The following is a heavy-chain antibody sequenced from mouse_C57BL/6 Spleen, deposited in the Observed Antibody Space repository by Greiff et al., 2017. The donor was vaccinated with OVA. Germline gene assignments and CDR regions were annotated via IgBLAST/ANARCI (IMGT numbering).Heavy chain of an antibody. CDR2: INPSSGYT. D-gene: IGHD2-4*01. Sequence: VKLMESGAELARPGASVKMSCKASGYTFTSYTMHWVKQRPGQGLEWIGYINPSSGYTKYNQKFKDKPTLTADKSSSTAYMQLSSLTSEDSAVYYCARYDYNYAMDYWGQGTSVTVSS. CDR1: GYTFTSYT. V-gene: IGHV1-4*01. CDR3: ARYDYNYAMDY. J-gene: IGHJ4*01.